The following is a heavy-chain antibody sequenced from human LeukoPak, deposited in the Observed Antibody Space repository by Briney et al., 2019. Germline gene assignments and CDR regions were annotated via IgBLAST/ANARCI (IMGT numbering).Heavy chain of an antibody. J-gene: IGHJ3*02. CDR3: ASGKQWLVGGDAFDI. CDR1: GFTFSDYY. Sequence: GGSLRLSCAAPGFTFSDYYMSWIRQAPGKGLEWVSYISSSSSYTNYADSVKGRFTITRDNAKNSLYLQMNSLRAEDTAVYYCASGKQWLVGGDAFDIWGQGTMVTVSS. CDR2: ISSSSSYT. V-gene: IGHV3-11*06. D-gene: IGHD6-19*01.